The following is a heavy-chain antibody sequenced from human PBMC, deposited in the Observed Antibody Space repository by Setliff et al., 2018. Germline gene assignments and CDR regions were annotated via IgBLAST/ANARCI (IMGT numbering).Heavy chain of an antibody. CDR1: GFTFSSYS. J-gene: IGHJ6*03. V-gene: IGHV3-48*01. CDR3: VRALAYYYMGV. Sequence: HPGGSLRLSCEASGFTFSSYSMNWVRQAPGKGLEWVAHISYSSGSISYADSVKGRFTISRDNAKNSLYLQMNSLRAEDTAIYYCVRALAYYYMGVWGKGTTVTVSS. CDR2: ISYSSGSI.